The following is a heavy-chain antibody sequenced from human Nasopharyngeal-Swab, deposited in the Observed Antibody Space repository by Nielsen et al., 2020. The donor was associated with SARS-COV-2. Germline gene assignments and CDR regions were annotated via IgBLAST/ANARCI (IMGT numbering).Heavy chain of an antibody. CDR2: ISSSSSYI. CDR3: AREEGYSYGYGDY. D-gene: IGHD5-18*01. J-gene: IGHJ4*02. Sequence: GGSLRLSCAASGFTFSSYSMNWVRQAPGKGLEWVSSISSSSSYIYYADSVKGRFTISRDNAKNSLYLQMNSLRDEDTAVYYCAREEGYSYGYGDYWGQGTLVTVSS. V-gene: IGHV3-21*01. CDR1: GFTFSSYS.